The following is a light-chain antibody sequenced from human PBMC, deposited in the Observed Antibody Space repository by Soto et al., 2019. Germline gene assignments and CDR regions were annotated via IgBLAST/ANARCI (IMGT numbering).Light chain of an antibody. CDR2: GAS. CDR1: QSVSSN. J-gene: IGKJ5*01. V-gene: IGKV3-15*01. CDR3: QQYNNWPPIT. Sequence: EIVMTQSPATLSVSPGERATLSCRASQSVSSNLAWYQQKPGQAPRLLIYGASTRATVIPARFSGSGSATEFTLAISSLQSEDFAVYYCQQYNNWPPITCGQGTRLEIK.